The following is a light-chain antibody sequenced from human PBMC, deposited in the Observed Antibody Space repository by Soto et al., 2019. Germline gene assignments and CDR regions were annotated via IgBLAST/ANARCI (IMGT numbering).Light chain of an antibody. CDR2: DAS. Sequence: EIVWTQSPAPLSLSPGERATLSCRTSQSINNYLAWYQQKPGQAPRLLIYDASKRATGIPARFSGSRTGTDFSLTISSLEPEDFAVYYCQPRSIPTFGQGTRLEIK. CDR3: QPRSIPT. CDR1: QSINNY. V-gene: IGKV3-11*01. J-gene: IGKJ5*01.